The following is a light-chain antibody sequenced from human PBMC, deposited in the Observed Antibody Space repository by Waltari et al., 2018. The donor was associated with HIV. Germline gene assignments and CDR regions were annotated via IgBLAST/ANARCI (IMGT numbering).Light chain of an antibody. CDR1: SGSLASDY. CDR2: MDT. V-gene: IGLV6-57*03. J-gene: IGLJ3*02. Sequence: NLMLTQPRSVSASPGKTVTISCTRSSGSLASDYVQWYQQRPGSAPTTVIYMDTQRPSGVPDRFSGSLDSSSNSASLTISGLKTEDEADYYCQSHDSSNHWVFGGGTKLTVL. CDR3: QSHDSSNHWV.